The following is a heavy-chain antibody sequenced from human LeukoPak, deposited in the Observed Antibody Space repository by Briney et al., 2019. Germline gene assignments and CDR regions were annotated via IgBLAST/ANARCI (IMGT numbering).Heavy chain of an antibody. CDR3: AKGIDGSGIYLVYFDN. CDR1: GFTFSSYW. V-gene: IGHV3-74*01. Sequence: GGSLRLSCAASGFTFSSYWMHWLRQEPRKGLVWVSRISTDGSSRSYADSVKGRFTISRDNGKNTLYLQMNSLRAEDTAVYYCAKGIDGSGIYLVYFDNWGQGTLVTVSS. D-gene: IGHD3-10*01. J-gene: IGHJ4*02. CDR2: ISTDGSSR.